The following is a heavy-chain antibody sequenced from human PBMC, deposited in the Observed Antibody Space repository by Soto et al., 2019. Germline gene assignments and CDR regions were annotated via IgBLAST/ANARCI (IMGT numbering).Heavy chain of an antibody. CDR3: ARDGSVGSGVDV. CDR2: INWNGGST. J-gene: IGHJ6*02. V-gene: IGHV3-20*04. CDR1: GFTFDDHA. D-gene: IGHD3-10*01. Sequence: EVQLVESGGGVVRPGGSLRLSCAASGFTFDDHAMSWVRQAPGKGLEYVSGINWNGGSTGYADSVKGRFTISRDNAKNSLYLQMNSLRVEDTALYYCARDGSVGSGVDVWGLGTTVTVSS.